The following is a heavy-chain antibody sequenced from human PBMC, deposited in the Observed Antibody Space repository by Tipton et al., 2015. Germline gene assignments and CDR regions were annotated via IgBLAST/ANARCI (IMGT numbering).Heavy chain of an antibody. CDR3: VKDGYYYDSGGYSPLDY. D-gene: IGHD3-22*01. CDR1: GFSVRSTY. V-gene: IGHV3-53*05. J-gene: IGHJ4*02. CDR2: TSTDGTT. Sequence: SLRLSCAGSGFSVRSTYMRWVRQAPGKGLEWVSVTSTDGTTIYADSVKGRFTISRDNSKNTLHLQMSSLRAEDTAVYYCVKDGYYYDSGGYSPLDYWGQGTLVTVSS.